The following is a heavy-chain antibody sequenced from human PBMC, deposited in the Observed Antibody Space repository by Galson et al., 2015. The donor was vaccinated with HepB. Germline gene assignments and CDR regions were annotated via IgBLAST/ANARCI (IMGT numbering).Heavy chain of an antibody. J-gene: IGHJ4*02. V-gene: IGHV1-18*01. CDR2: ISAYNGNT. D-gene: IGHD1-26*01. CDR1: GYTFTSYG. CDR3: ARVSGPPGEWELPYHLDY. Sequence: SVKVSCKASGYTFTSYGISWVRQAPGQGFEWMGWISAYNGNTNYAQKLQGRVTMTTDTSTSTAYMELRSLRSDDTAVYYCARVSGPPGEWELPYHLDYWGQGTLVTVSS.